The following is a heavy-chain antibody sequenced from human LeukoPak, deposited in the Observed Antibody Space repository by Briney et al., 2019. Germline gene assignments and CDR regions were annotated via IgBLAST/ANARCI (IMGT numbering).Heavy chain of an antibody. CDR1: GGSISSSSYY. Sequence: SETLSLTCTVSGGSISSSSYYWGWIRQPPGKGLEWIGSIYYSGSTYYNPFLKSRVTISVDTSKNQFSLKLSSVTAADTAVYYCARLAGSQGVIYYYYYMDVWGKGTTVTISS. CDR2: IYYSGST. V-gene: IGHV4-39*01. J-gene: IGHJ6*03. D-gene: IGHD3-10*01. CDR3: ARLAGSQGVIYYYYYMDV.